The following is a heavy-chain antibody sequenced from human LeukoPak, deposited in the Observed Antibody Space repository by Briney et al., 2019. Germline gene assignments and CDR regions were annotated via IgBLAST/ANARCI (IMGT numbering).Heavy chain of an antibody. J-gene: IGHJ1*01. CDR2: INTGNGNT. Sequence: GASVKVSCKTSGYTFTNYGMHWVRQAPRQSLEWMGWINTGNGNTKSSQKFQDRVTLSRDTSASTAYMELNSLSSEDTAVYYCARVPLHDAGGHYYSHWGQGTLVTVSS. V-gene: IGHV1-3*04. CDR3: ARVPLHDAGGHYYSH. D-gene: IGHD2-21*01. CDR1: GYTFTNYG.